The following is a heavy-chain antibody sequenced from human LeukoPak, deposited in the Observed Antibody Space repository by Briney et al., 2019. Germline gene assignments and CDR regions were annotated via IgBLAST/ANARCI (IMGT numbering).Heavy chain of an antibody. D-gene: IGHD5-24*01. CDR3: ARDRKMATIPGYDAFDI. CDR2: IYYSGST. CDR1: GGSISSYS. Sequence: SETLSLTCTVSGGSISSYSWSWIRQPPGKGLEWIGYIYYSGSTNYNPSLKSRVTISVDTSKNQFSLKLSSVTAADTAVYYCARDRKMATIPGYDAFDIWGQGTMVTVSS. V-gene: IGHV4-59*01. J-gene: IGHJ3*02.